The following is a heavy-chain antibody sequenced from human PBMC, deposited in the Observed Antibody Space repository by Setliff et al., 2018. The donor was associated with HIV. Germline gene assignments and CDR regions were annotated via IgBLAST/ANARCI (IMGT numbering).Heavy chain of an antibody. CDR2: IIPIFGTT. CDR1: GGTFSSYS. J-gene: IGHJ4*02. CDR3: ARGRHAVVMTALEHDY. D-gene: IGHD2-21*02. Sequence: ASVKVSCKASGGTFSSYSITWVRQAPGQGLEWVGGIIPIFGTTNYAQNFQGRVTISADESTSTAYMELSSLRSEDTAVYYCARGRHAVVMTALEHDYWGQGTLVTVSS. V-gene: IGHV1-69*13.